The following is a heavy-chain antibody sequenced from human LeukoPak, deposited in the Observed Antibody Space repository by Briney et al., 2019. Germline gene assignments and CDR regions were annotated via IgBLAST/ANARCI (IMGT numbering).Heavy chain of an antibody. CDR3: ARHGGRYFDWLFLGYFDY. CDR1: GGSFSGYY. D-gene: IGHD3-9*01. CDR2: INHSGST. J-gene: IGHJ4*02. V-gene: IGHV4-34*01. Sequence: SETLSLTCAVYGGSFSGYYWSWIRQPPGKGLEWIGEINHSGSTNYNPSLKSRVTISVDTSKNQFSLKLSSVTAADTAVYYCARHGGRYFDWLFLGYFDYWGQGTLVTVSS.